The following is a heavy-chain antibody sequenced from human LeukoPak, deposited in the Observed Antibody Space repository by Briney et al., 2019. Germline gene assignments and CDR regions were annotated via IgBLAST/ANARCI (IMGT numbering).Heavy chain of an antibody. CDR3: TRATGGYSHGSYGFDS. V-gene: IGHV3-73*01. Sequence: GGSLRLSCAASGFTFSVSAIHWVRQASGKGLEWVGRIRSKTNSHATGYAASVKGRFTISRDDSKNMAYLQMNSLQTEDTAVYYCTRATGGYSHGSYGFDSWGQGTLVTVSS. CDR2: IRSKTNSHAT. D-gene: IGHD5-18*01. J-gene: IGHJ5*01. CDR1: GFTFSVSA.